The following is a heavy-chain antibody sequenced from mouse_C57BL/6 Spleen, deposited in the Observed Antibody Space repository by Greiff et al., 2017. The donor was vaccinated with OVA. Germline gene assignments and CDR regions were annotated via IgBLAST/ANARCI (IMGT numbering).Heavy chain of an antibody. CDR1: GYTFTDYE. Sequence: VQRVECGAELVRPGASVTLSCKASGYTFTDYEMHWVKQTPVHGLEWIGAIDPETGGTAYNQKFKGKAILTADKSSSTAYMELRSLTSEDSAVYYCTRRDDYDGDYAMDYWGQGTSVTVSS. V-gene: IGHV1-15*01. D-gene: IGHD2-4*01. CDR2: IDPETGGT. J-gene: IGHJ4*01. CDR3: TRRDDYDGDYAMDY.